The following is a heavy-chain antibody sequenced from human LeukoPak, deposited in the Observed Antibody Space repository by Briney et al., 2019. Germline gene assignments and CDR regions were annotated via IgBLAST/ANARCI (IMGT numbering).Heavy chain of an antibody. Sequence: ASVKVSCKASGYTFTGYYMHWVRQAPGQGLEWMGWINPNSGGTNYAQKFQGRVTMTRDTSISTAYMELSRLRSDDTAVYYCARVGINIVVVPAALNWFDPWGQGTPVTVSS. CDR2: INPNSGGT. D-gene: IGHD2-2*01. CDR1: GYTFTGYY. V-gene: IGHV1-2*02. J-gene: IGHJ5*02. CDR3: ARVGINIVVVPAALNWFDP.